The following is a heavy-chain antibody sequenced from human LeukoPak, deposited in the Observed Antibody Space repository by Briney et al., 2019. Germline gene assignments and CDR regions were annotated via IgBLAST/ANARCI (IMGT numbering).Heavy chain of an antibody. CDR3: ARGHHVVVATATWASDAFDL. Sequence: GESVKISCKGSGYSFTSYWIGWVRQMPGKGLEWMGIIYPGDSDTRYSPSFQGQVTISADKSISTAYLQWSSLKASDTAMYYCARGHHVVVATATWASDAFDLWGQGTMVTVSS. J-gene: IGHJ3*01. CDR2: IYPGDSDT. V-gene: IGHV5-51*01. D-gene: IGHD2-21*02. CDR1: GYSFTSYW.